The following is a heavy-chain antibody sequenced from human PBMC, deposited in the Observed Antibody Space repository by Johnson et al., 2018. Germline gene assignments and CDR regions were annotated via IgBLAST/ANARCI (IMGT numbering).Heavy chain of an antibody. J-gene: IGHJ6*02. CDR2: IQQDGSEK. CDR3: ARDMMVGYYGMDV. V-gene: IGHV3-7*01. CDR1: GFTFSSYW. D-gene: IGHD3-22*01. Sequence: VQLVQSGGGLVQPGGSLRLSCAASGFTFSSYWMSWVRQAPGKGLEWVANIQQDGSEKYYVDSVKGRFTISRDNAKNSLYLQMNSLRAEDTAVYYCARDMMVGYYGMDVWGQGTTVTVSS.